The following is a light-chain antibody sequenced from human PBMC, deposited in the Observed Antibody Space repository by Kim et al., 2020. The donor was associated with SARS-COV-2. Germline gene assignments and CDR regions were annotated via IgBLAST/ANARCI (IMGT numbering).Light chain of an antibody. CDR1: QSLLHSDVKIS. Sequence: LVMTQTPLSLSVTPGQRASISCKSSQSLLHSDVKISLYWYLQKPGQPPQLLIYEVSKRFSGVPERFSGSGSGTDFTLKISRVEAEDVGLYYCMQGLQRLYSFGQGTKLEI. CDR2: EVS. CDR3: MQGLQRLYS. V-gene: IGKV2D-29*01. J-gene: IGKJ2*03.